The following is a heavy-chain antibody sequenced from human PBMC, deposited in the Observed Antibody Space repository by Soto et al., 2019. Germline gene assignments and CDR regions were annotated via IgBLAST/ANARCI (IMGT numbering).Heavy chain of an antibody. CDR3: AREYYGLLTGYYTDY. Sequence: EVQLVESGGDLVQRGGSLRLSCAASGFPFSSYWMHWVRHTPGKGLDWVARMSGDGVTTYYADSVTGRFTVSRDNSKITLSLQISGLRAEDTAVYYCAREYYGLLTGYYTDYWGQGTPGSVSS. CDR2: MSGDGVTT. J-gene: IGHJ4*02. D-gene: IGHD3-9*01. CDR1: GFPFSSYW. V-gene: IGHV3-74*01.